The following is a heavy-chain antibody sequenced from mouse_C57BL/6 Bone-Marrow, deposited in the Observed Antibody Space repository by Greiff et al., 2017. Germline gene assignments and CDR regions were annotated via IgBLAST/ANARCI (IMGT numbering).Heavy chain of an antibody. V-gene: IGHV1-69*01. Sequence: VQLQQPGAELVMPGASVKLSCKASGYTFTSYWMHWVKQRPGQGLEWIGEIDPSDSYTNYSQKFKGKSTLTVDKSYSTAYMQLSSLTSEDSAVYYCAREIYYDYDGPYWYFDVWGTGTTVTVSS. CDR1: GYTFTSYW. J-gene: IGHJ1*03. D-gene: IGHD2-4*01. CDR2: IDPSDSYT. CDR3: AREIYYDYDGPYWYFDV.